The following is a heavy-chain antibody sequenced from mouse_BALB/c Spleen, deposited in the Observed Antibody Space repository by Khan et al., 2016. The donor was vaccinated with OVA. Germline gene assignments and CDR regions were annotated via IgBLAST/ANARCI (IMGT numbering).Heavy chain of an antibody. CDR1: GYSFTGYF. CDR3: ARKNGRDFDY. CDR2: INPHIGET. D-gene: IGHD1-1*01. J-gene: IGHJ2*01. Sequence: EVELVESGPELVKPGASVKISCKASGYSFTGYFMNWVMQSPGKSLEWIGRINPHIGETLYNQKFKGQATLTVDESASTANMELRSLASEDSAVYYCARKNGRDFDYWGQGTTLTVSS. V-gene: IGHV1-20*02.